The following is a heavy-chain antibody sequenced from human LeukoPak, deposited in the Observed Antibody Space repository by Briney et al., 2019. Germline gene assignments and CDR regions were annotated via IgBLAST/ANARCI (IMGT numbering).Heavy chain of an antibody. D-gene: IGHD2-15*01. CDR1: GFTFSSYA. J-gene: IGHJ4*02. V-gene: IGHV3-23*01. CDR3: AKLGYCSGGSCYPAD. Sequence: GGSLRLSCAASGFTFSSYAMSWVRQAPGKGLEWVSAIRGSGGSTYYADSVKGRFTISRDNSKNTLYLQMNSLRAEDTAVYYCAKLGYCSGGSCYPADWGQGTLVTVSS. CDR2: IRGSGGST.